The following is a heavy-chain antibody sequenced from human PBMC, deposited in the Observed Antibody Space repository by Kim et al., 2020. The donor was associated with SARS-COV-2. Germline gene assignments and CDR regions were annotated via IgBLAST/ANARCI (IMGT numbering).Heavy chain of an antibody. CDR1: GVSLITSSDH. CDR2: IYYGGST. D-gene: IGHD1-26*01. J-gene: IGHJ6*03. Sequence: SETLSLTCTVSGVSLITSSDHWGLCWIRHPPEKCLEWIANIYYGGSTYYNPSLKSRVTISAVTSKNEFSLSLTSVTAADTAVYSCARLYYPCFYLDVFG. V-gene: IGHV4-39*01. CDR3: ARLYYPCFYLDV.